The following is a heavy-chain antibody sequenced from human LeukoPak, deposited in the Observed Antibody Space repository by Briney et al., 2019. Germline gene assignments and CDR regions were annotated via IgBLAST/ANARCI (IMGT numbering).Heavy chain of an antibody. Sequence: PGGSLRLSCAASGFTFSSYSMSWVRQAPGKGLEWVSAISGSGGSTYYADSVKGRFTISRDNSKNTLCLQMNSLRAEDTAVYYCANRNAYYYDSSGYHDWGQGTLVTVSS. J-gene: IGHJ4*02. V-gene: IGHV3-23*01. CDR1: GFTFSSYS. CDR2: ISGSGGST. CDR3: ANRNAYYYDSSGYHD. D-gene: IGHD3-22*01.